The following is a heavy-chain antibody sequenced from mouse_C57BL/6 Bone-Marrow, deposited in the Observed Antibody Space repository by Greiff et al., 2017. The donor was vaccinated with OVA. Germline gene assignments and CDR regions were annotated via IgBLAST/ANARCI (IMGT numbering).Heavy chain of an antibody. D-gene: IGHD1-1*01. J-gene: IGHJ3*01. Sequence: ESGPGLVKPSQSLSLTCSVTGYSITSGYYWNWIRQFPGNKLEWMGYISYDGSNNYNPSLKNRISITRDTSKNQFFLKLNSVTTEDTATYYGARADYYGSSYETWFAYWGQGTLVTVSA. CDR3: ARADYYGSSYETWFAY. CDR1: GYSITSGYY. CDR2: ISYDGSN. V-gene: IGHV3-6*01.